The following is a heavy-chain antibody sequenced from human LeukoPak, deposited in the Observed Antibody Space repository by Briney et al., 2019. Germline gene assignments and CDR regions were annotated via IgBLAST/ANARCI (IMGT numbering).Heavy chain of an antibody. CDR2: IYYSGST. CDR3: ARDKSGSFRSALDI. J-gene: IGHJ3*02. V-gene: IGHV4-59*01. D-gene: IGHD1-26*01. Sequence: SETLSLTCTVSGGSISSYYWSWLRQPPGKGLEWIGYIYYSGSTNYNPSLKSRVTISVDTSKNQFSLKLSSVTAADTAVYYCARDKSGSFRSALDIWGQGTMVTVSS. CDR1: GGSISSYY.